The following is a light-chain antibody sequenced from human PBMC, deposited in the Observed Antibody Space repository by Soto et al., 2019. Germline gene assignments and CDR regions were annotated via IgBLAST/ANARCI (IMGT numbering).Light chain of an antibody. Sequence: DIQMTQSPSSLSASVGDRVTITCQASQDISNYLNWYQQKPGKAPKLLIYDASNLETGVPSRFSGSGSGTDFTFTIISRQPEDIATYYCQQYDNLPRTFGGGTKVEIK. J-gene: IGKJ4*02. CDR1: QDISNY. V-gene: IGKV1-33*01. CDR3: QQYDNLPRT. CDR2: DAS.